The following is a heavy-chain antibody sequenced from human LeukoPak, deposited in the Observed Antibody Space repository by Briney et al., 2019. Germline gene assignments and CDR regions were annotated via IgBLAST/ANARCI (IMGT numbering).Heavy chain of an antibody. J-gene: IGHJ4*02. V-gene: IGHV3-30*19. CDR3: ARGDGDGYLIIYYFDY. CDR2: ISYDGSSK. CDR1: GFTFSSYG. D-gene: IGHD5-24*01. Sequence: GGSLRLSCAASGFTFSSYGMHWVRQAPGKGLEWVAVISYDGSSKYYADSVKGRFTISRDNSKNTLYLQMNSLRAEDTAVYYCARGDGDGYLIIYYFDYWGQGTLVTVSS.